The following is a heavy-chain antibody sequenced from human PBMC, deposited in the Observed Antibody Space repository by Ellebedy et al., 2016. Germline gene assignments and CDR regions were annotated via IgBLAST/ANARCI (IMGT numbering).Heavy chain of an antibody. V-gene: IGHV3-15*07. CDR3: VTEISGAFPE. CDR2: VKRKSDGGTI. Sequence: GGSLRLSCAASGLTFSAAWLNWVRQAPGQGLEWVGLVKRKSDGGTIDYAAPVRGRITISRDDSKNTLYLQMASLKPEDTAVYYCVTEISGAFPEWGQGTLVTVSS. J-gene: IGHJ4*02. CDR1: GLTFSAAW. D-gene: IGHD3-3*02.